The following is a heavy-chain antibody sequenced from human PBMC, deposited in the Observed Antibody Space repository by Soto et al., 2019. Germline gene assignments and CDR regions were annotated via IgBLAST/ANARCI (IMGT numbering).Heavy chain of an antibody. J-gene: IGHJ6*02. D-gene: IGHD3-9*01. CDR3: ARVGLTGYFYYYYYGMDV. Sequence: AGGSLRLSCAASGFTFSSYWMSWVRQAPGKGLEWVANIKQDGSEKYYVDSVKGRFTISRDNAKNSLYLQMNSLRAEDTAVYYCARVGLTGYFYYYYYGMDVWGRGSTVAV. V-gene: IGHV3-7*03. CDR1: GFTFSSYW. CDR2: IKQDGSEK.